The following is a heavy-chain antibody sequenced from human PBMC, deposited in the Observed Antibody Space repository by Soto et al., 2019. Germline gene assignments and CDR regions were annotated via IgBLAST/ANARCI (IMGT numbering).Heavy chain of an antibody. V-gene: IGHV4-30-4*01. CDR2: IYHSGNT. Sequence: SVTTALPCRCSEVCIRKAYHHLPWLRQPPGKGLEWMGYIYHSGNTHYNPSLKSRITISIDTSTNRFSLNLTSVTAADTAVYFCGRLQWETEKDYWDHWGPGAMVTGSS. CDR3: GRLQWETEKDYWDH. J-gene: IGHJ4*02. D-gene: IGHD1-26*01. CDR1: EVCIRKAYHH.